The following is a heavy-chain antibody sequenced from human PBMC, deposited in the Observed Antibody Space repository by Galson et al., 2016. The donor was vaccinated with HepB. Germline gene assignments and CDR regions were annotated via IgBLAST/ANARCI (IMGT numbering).Heavy chain of an antibody. CDR3: ATISTGDYYFTY. CDR1: GFTFDDFV. V-gene: IGHV3-43*01. CDR2: ISWDGGIT. D-gene: IGHD2-21*02. J-gene: IGHJ4*02. Sequence: SLRLSCAASGFTFDDFVLHWVRQAPGKGLEWVSLISWDGGITFYADSVKGRFTFSRDNNKNSLFLQMNSLRTEDTAFYYCATISTGDYYFTYWGQGTLVTVSS.